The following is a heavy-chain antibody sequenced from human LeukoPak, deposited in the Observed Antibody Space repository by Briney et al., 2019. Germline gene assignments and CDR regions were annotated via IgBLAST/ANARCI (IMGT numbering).Heavy chain of an antibody. CDR2: IYYTGNT. CDR3: ARGRRAVAAPRAFDI. D-gene: IGHD6-19*01. J-gene: IGHJ3*02. V-gene: IGHV4-39*07. Sequence: SETLSLTCSVSGDSITGYYWGWIRQPPGKGLEWIGNIYYTGNTYYNSSLKSRVTISVDTSKNQFSLKLSSVTAADTAVYYCARGRRAVAAPRAFDIWGQGTMVTVSS. CDR1: GDSITGYY.